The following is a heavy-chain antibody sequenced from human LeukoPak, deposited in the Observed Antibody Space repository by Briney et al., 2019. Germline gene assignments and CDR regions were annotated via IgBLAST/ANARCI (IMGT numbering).Heavy chain of an antibody. CDR2: ISYDGSNK. J-gene: IGHJ5*02. V-gene: IGHV3-30-3*01. CDR3: ARDQGSGWSP. CDR1: GFTFSSYA. Sequence: PGGSLRLSCAASGFTFSSYAMHWVRQAPGKGLEWVAVISYDGSNKYYADSVKGRFTISRDNSKNTLYLQMNSLRAEDTAVYYCARDQGSGWSPWGQGTPVTVSS. D-gene: IGHD6-19*01.